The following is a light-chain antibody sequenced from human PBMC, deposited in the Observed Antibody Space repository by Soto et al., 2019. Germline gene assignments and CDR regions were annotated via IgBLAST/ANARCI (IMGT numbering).Light chain of an antibody. CDR1: QSVTSNH. CDR2: GAS. CDR3: HQYGNSPPT. Sequence: EDVFSQSPSALSLSPGERATLSCRASQSVTSNHLAWYQQKPGQAPRLLIYGASSRATGIPDRFSGSGSGTDFTLTIKRLQPEDFAVYSCHQYGNSPPTFGQGTKVDIK. V-gene: IGKV3-20*01. J-gene: IGKJ2*01.